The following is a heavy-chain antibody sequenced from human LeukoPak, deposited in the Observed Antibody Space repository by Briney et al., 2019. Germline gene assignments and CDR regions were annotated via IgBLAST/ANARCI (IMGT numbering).Heavy chain of an antibody. V-gene: IGHV1-46*01. D-gene: IGHD5-18*01. CDR1: GYTFTSYY. J-gene: IGHJ4*02. CDR3: ARILWAVGYSYGYEDY. CDR2: INPSGGST. Sequence: ASVKVSCKASGYTFTSYYMHWVRQAPGQGLEWMGIINPSGGSTSYAQKFQGRVTTTRDTSTSTVYMELSSLRSEDTAVYYCARILWAVGYSYGYEDYWGQGTLVTVSS.